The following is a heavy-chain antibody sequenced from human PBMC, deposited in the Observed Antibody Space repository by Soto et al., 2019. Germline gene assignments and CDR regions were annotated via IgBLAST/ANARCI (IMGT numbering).Heavy chain of an antibody. J-gene: IGHJ6*02. Sequence: SETLSLTCTVSGGSISSGGYYWSWIRQHPGKGLEWIGYIYYSGSTYYNPSLKSRVTISVDTSKNQFSLKLSSVTAADTAVYYCARGRYSPRGGYGMDVWGQGTTVTVSS. D-gene: IGHD6-13*01. CDR3: ARGRYSPRGGYGMDV. V-gene: IGHV4-31*03. CDR1: GGSISSGGYY. CDR2: IYYSGST.